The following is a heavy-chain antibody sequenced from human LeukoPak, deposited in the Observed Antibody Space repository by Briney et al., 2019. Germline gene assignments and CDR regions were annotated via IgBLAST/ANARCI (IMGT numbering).Heavy chain of an antibody. D-gene: IGHD6-13*01. J-gene: IGHJ3*02. CDR1: GGSISSSSYY. CDR2: IYYSGST. V-gene: IGHV4-39*01. Sequence: SETLSLTCTVSGGSISSSSYYWGWIRQPPGKGLEWIGSIYYSGSTYYNPSLKSRVIISVDTSKNQFSLKLSSVTAADTAVYYCARQSSGTAAFDIWGQGTMVTVSS. CDR3: ARQSSGTAAFDI.